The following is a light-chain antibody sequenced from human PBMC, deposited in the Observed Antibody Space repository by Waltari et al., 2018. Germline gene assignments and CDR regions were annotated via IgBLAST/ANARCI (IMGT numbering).Light chain of an antibody. J-gene: IGLJ3*02. CDR3: SSYAATYNLV. CDR2: EFT. CDR1: SSDAGGSSF. Sequence: QSALTQPPSASGSPGQSITIACPRTSSDAGGSSFFSWYQQYPGKAPKLIIYEFTKRPSGVPDRFSGSKSGNTASLTVSGLQPEDEAEYFCSSYAATYNLVFGGGTKLTV. V-gene: IGLV2-8*01.